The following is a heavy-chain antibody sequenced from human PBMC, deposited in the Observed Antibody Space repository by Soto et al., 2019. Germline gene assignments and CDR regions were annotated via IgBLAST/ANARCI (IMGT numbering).Heavy chain of an antibody. J-gene: IGHJ3*02. CDR1: GGSFSGYY. Sequence: SETLSLTCAVYGGSFSGYYWSWIRQPPGKGLEWIGYIYHSGSTNYNPSLKSRVTISVDTSKNQFSLKLSSVTAADTAVYYCARHQPQGSYSAFDIWGQGTMVTVSS. V-gene: IGHV4-34*01. CDR2: IYHSGST. CDR3: ARHQPQGSYSAFDI. D-gene: IGHD1-26*01.